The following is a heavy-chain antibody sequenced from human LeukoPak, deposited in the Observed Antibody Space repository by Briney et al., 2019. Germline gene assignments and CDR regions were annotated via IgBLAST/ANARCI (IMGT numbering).Heavy chain of an antibody. CDR3: ARDPGIRVDTAMVTHYYYYGMDV. CDR2: IYSGGST. V-gene: IGHV3-53*01. Sequence: PGGPLRLSCAASGFTVSSNYMSWVRQAPGKGLEWVSVIYSGGSTYYADSVKGRFTISRDNSKNTLYLQMNSLRAEDTAVYYCARDPGIRVDTAMVTHYYYYGMDVWGQGTTVTVSS. J-gene: IGHJ6*02. CDR1: GFTVSSNY. D-gene: IGHD5-18*01.